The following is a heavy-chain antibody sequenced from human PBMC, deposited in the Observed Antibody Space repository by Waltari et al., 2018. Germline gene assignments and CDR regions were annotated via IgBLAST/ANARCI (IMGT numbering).Heavy chain of an antibody. CDR2: IYSSGSCGNT. CDR1: GFTVSSNY. J-gene: IGHJ4*02. Sequence: DVQLVETGGGLIQPGGSLRLSCAASGFTVSSNYMTWVRQPPGKGLELVSGIYSSGSCGNTYYADSVKGRFTISRDNSKNTLYLQMSALRAEDTAVYYCARLAPYSGYVDSWRQGTLVTVSS. V-gene: IGHV3-53*02. CDR3: ARLAPYSGYVDS. D-gene: IGHD1-26*01.